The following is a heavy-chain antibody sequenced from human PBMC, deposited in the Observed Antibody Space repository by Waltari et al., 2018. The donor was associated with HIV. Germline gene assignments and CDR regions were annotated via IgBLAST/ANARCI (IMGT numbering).Heavy chain of an antibody. D-gene: IGHD6-13*01. Sequence: EVLLLESGGGLVQTGGSLRLSCAASGFTFSNYGMIWVRQAPGKGLEWVAAISGSGGNTYYADSLKGRFTISRDNSKNTLYLQMNSLRAEDTAVYFCVKEHQYSHTWYCYYGMDVWGQGTTVTVSS. CDR1: GFTFSNYG. V-gene: IGHV3-23*01. J-gene: IGHJ6*02. CDR3: VKEHQYSHTWYCYYGMDV. CDR2: ISGSGGNT.